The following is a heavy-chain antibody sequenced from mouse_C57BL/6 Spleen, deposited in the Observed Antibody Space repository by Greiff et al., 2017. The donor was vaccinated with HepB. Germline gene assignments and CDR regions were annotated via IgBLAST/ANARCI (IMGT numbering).Heavy chain of an antibody. Sequence: VQLQQSGAELVRPGASVTLSCKASGYTFTDYEMHWVKQTPVHGLEWIGAIDPETGGTAYNKKFKGKAILTADKSSSTAYMELRSLTSEDSAVYYCTRLTTVVSPRFAYWGQGTLVTVSA. CDR2: IDPETGGT. CDR3: TRLTTVVSPRFAY. V-gene: IGHV1-15*01. J-gene: IGHJ3*01. D-gene: IGHD1-1*01. CDR1: GYTFTDYE.